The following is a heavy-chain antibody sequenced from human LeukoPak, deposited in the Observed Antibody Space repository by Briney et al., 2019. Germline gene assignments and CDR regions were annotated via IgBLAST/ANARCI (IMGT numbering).Heavy chain of an antibody. CDR2: ISGSGGST. V-gene: IGHV3-23*01. CDR1: GFTFSSYA. J-gene: IGHJ4*02. CDR3: AKNGCSSTSCSPAYYFDY. D-gene: IGHD2-2*01. Sequence: GGSLRLSCAASGFTFSSYAMRWVRQAPGKGLEWVSGISGSGGSTYYPDSVKGRFTISRDNSKNTLYLQMNSLRAEDTAVYYCAKNGCSSTSCSPAYYFDYWGQGTLVTVSS.